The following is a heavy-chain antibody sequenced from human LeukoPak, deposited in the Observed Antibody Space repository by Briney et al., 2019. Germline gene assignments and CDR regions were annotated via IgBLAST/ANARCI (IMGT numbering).Heavy chain of an antibody. J-gene: IGHJ4*02. Sequence: PGGSLRLSCAASGFTFSSYAMSWVRQAPGKGLEWVSVIYSGGSTYYADSVKGRFTISRDNSKNTLYLQTNSLRAEDTAVYYCARGVVVSVSGGVDYWGQGTLVTVSS. V-gene: IGHV3-66*01. CDR1: GFTFSSYA. CDR2: IYSGGST. CDR3: ARGVVVSVSGGVDY. D-gene: IGHD3-22*01.